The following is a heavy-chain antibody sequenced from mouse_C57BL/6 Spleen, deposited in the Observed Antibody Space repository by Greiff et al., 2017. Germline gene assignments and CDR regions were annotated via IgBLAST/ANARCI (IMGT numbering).Heavy chain of an antibody. V-gene: IGHV5-17*01. CDR3: ARSPKGYYAMDY. Sequence: EVKLVESGGGLVKPGGSLKLSCAASGFTFSDYGMHWVRQAPEKGLEWVAYISSGSSTISRDNAKNTLFPQRTSLRSEDTAMYYCARSPKGYYAMDYWGQGTSVTVSS. CDR1: GFTFSDYG. J-gene: IGHJ4*01. CDR2: ISSGSS.